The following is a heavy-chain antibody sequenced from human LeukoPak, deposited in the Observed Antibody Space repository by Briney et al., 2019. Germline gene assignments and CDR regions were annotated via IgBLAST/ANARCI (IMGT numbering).Heavy chain of an antibody. D-gene: IGHD3-3*01. CDR2: ISYDGSNK. CDR3: AKSYYDFWSGYYSLPHYFDD. CDR1: GFTFSSYG. J-gene: IGHJ4*02. V-gene: IGHV3-30*18. Sequence: GGSLRLSCAASGFTFSSYGMHWVRQAPGKGLEWVAVISYDGSNKYYADSVKGRFTISRDNSKNTLYLQMNSLRAEDTAVYYCAKSYYDFWSGYYSLPHYFDDWGQGTLVTVSS.